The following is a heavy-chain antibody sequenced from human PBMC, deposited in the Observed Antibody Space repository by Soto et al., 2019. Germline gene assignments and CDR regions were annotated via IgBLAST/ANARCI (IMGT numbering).Heavy chain of an antibody. V-gene: IGHV2-5*02. Sequence: QITLKESGPTLVKPTQTLTLTCTFSGFSLSTTGVGVGWIRQPPGKALEWLALIYWDDDKRHSPSLKSRLPITKHTPKNQVVLTMTTMDPIDTATYYWAHSTPVTTRGDYWGQGTLVTVSS. CDR2: IYWDDDK. CDR1: GFSLSTTGVG. J-gene: IGHJ4*02. D-gene: IGHD4-17*01. CDR3: AHSTPVTTRGDY.